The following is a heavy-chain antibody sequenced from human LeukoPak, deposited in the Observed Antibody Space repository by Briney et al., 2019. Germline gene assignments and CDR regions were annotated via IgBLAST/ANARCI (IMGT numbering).Heavy chain of an antibody. V-gene: IGHV1-69*05. Sequence: SVKVSCKASGGTFSSYAISWVRQAPGQGLEWMGGIIPIFGTANYAQKFQGRITITTDESTSTAYMELSSLRSEDTAVYYCARDYGSGSYPPIWGYFDYWGQGTLVTVSS. CDR3: ARDYGSGSYPPIWGYFDY. CDR1: GGTFSSYA. CDR2: IIPIFGTA. D-gene: IGHD3-10*01. J-gene: IGHJ4*02.